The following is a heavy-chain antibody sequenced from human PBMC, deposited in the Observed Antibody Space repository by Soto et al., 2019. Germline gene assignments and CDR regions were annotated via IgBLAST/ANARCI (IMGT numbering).Heavy chain of an antibody. CDR3: AKLPGEVSPS. CDR1: GFNFSNFW. J-gene: IGHJ4*02. D-gene: IGHD3-16*01. Sequence: PGGSLRLYCSDSGFNFSNFWVHSVRHATGKGLEWVSHIGPDGTDIGYADSVKGRFTVSRVNARNTVYLEMNSLKAEGTAMYYCAKLPGEVSPSGGQGALVTVSS. V-gene: IGHV3-74*01. CDR2: IGPDGTDI.